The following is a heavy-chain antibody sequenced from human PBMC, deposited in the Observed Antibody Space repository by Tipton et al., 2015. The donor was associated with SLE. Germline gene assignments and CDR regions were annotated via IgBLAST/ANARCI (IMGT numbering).Heavy chain of an antibody. D-gene: IGHD3-22*01. V-gene: IGHV1-18*01. Sequence: QSGAEVKKPGASVKVSCKASGYTFTSYGISWVRQAPGQGLEWMGWISAYNGNTNYAQKLQGRVTMTTDTSTSTAYMELRSLRSEDTAVYYCASGPRPYYYDSSGYCDYWGQGTLVTVSS. J-gene: IGHJ4*02. CDR2: ISAYNGNT. CDR3: ASGPRPYYYDSSGYCDY. CDR1: GYTFTSYG.